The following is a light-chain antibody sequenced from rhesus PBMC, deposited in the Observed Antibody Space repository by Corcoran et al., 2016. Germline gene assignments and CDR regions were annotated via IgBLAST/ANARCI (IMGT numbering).Light chain of an antibody. Sequence: DIQMTQSPSSLSASVGDRVTITCRASQGITHDLAWYQQKPGETPKLLIYEESSLQSGIPSRFTGSGSGTDFTRTISSLQPEDFATYYCQHYYSTPYSFGQGTKVEIK. CDR1: QGITHD. CDR2: EES. CDR3: QHYYSTPYS. V-gene: IGKV1-25*01. J-gene: IGKJ2*01.